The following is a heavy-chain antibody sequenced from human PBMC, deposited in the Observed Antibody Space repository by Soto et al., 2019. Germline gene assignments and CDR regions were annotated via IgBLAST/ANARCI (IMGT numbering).Heavy chain of an antibody. CDR1: GVSFSGYY. CDR2: INHSGST. Sequence: PSETLSLTCAVYGVSFSGYYWSWIRQPPGKGLEWIGEINHSGSTNYNPSLKSRVTISVDTSKNQFSLKLSSVTAADTAVYYCARGYRTFIFVVAAFDYWGQGTLVTVSS. V-gene: IGHV4-34*01. J-gene: IGHJ4*02. D-gene: IGHD2-15*01. CDR3: ARGYRTFIFVVAAFDY.